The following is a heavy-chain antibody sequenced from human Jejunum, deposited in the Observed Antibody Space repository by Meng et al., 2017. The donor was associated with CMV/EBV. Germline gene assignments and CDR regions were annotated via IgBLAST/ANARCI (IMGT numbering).Heavy chain of an antibody. CDR2: INHSGSI. Sequence: QGSHQQWGAGLLQPSVAQALNRAVYVGSFSGYYWSWIRQPPGQGLEWIGEINHSGSIYYNPSLKSRHTISEDSASDQFSLKLSSVTAADTAVYYCARGFVKYTVTRVGNWFDPWGQGPLVTVSS. D-gene: IGHD4-17*01. V-gene: IGHV4-34*01. CDR1: VGSFSGYY. J-gene: IGHJ5*02. CDR3: ARGFVKYTVTRVGNWFDP.